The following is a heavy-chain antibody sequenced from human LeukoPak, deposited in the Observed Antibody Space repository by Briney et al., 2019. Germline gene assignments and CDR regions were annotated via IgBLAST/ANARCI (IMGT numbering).Heavy chain of an antibody. V-gene: IGHV3-9*01. J-gene: IGHJ3*02. D-gene: IGHD3-3*01. CDR1: GFTFDDYA. CDR3: AKSPLLEWPHGGDAFDI. CDR2: ISWNSGSI. Sequence: PGGSLRLSCAASGFTFDDYAMHWVRQAPGKGLEWVSGISWNSGSIGYADSVKGRFTISRDNAKNSLYLQMNSLRAEDTALYYWAKSPLLEWPHGGDAFDIWGQGTMVTVSS.